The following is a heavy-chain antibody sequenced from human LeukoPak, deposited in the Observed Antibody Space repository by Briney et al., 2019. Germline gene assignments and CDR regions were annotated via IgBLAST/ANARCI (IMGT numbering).Heavy chain of an antibody. CDR2: IYYSGST. CDR1: GGSISSYY. D-gene: IGHD2-2*01. J-gene: IGHJ6*03. V-gene: IGHV4-59*01. CDR3: ARAPRTPRYCSSTSCYHGGYYYYYYMDV. Sequence: SETLSLTCTVSGGSISSYYWSWIRQPPGNGLEWIGYIYYSGSTNYNPSLKSRVTISVDTSKNQFSLKLSSVTAADTAVYYCARAPRTPRYCSSTSCYHGGYYYYYYMDVWGKGTTVTVSS.